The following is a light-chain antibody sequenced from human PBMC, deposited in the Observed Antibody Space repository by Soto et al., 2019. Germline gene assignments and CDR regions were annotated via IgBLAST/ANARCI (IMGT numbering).Light chain of an antibody. CDR3: AAWDDSLNGRV. CDR2: YDD. CDR1: SSNIGNNA. V-gene: IGLV1-36*01. Sequence: QSVLTQPPSVSEAPRQRVTISCSGSSSNIGNNAVNWYQQLPGKAPKLLIYYDDLLPSGVSDRLSGSKSGTSASLAISGLQSEDEADFYCAAWDDSLNGRVFGGGTKLTVL. J-gene: IGLJ3*02.